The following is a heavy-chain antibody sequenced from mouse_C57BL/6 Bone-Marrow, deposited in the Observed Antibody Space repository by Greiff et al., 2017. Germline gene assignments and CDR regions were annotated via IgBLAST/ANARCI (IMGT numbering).Heavy chain of an antibody. Sequence: EVKLVESGGDLVKPGGSLKLSCEASGFTFSSYGMSWVRQTPDKRLEWVATISSGGSYTYYPDSVKGRFTISRDNAKNTLYLQMSSLKSEDTALYYCARQGYYYGSDWYFDVWGTGTTVTVSS. CDR2: ISSGGSYT. CDR1: GFTFSSYG. D-gene: IGHD1-1*01. V-gene: IGHV5-6*02. J-gene: IGHJ1*03. CDR3: ARQGYYYGSDWYFDV.